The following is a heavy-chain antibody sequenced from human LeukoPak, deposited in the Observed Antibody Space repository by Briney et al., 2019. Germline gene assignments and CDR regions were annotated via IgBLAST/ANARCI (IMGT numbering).Heavy chain of an antibody. V-gene: IGHV3-21*01. CDR3: VRASSSGYCSSTSCFYFDY. J-gene: IGHJ4*02. D-gene: IGHD2-2*01. Sequence: GGSLRLSCAASGFTFSSYSMNWVRQAPGKGLEWVSSISSSSSYIYYADSVKGRFTISRDNAKNSLYLQMNSLRAEDTAVYYCVRASSSGYCSSTSCFYFDYWGQGTLVTVSS. CDR2: ISSSSSYI. CDR1: GFTFSSYS.